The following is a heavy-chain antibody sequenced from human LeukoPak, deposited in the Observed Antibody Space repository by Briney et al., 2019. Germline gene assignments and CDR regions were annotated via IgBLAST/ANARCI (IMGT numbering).Heavy chain of an antibody. D-gene: IGHD5-12*01. CDR1: GFTFSSYA. J-gene: IGHJ5*02. CDR2: ISGSGGST. Sequence: GGSLRLSCAASGFTFSSYAMSWVRQAPGKGLEWVSAISGSGGSTYYADSVKGRFTISRDNSKNTLYLQMNSLRAEDTAVYYCAKDLRDSGYDTYNWFDPWAREPWSPSPQ. CDR3: AKDLRDSGYDTYNWFDP. V-gene: IGHV3-23*01.